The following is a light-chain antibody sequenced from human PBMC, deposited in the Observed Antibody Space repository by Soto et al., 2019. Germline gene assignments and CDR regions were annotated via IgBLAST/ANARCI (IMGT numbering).Light chain of an antibody. V-gene: IGKV3-11*01. CDR2: DAS. Sequence: IVLTQSPATLSLSPGERATLSCRAGQSIRAYLAWYQQKSGQAPRLLIYDASNRATGTPARFSGSGSGTDFTLTISSLEPEDSAVYYCQQRYNWLTVGGGTKVDIK. J-gene: IGKJ4*01. CDR1: QSIRAY. CDR3: QQRYNWLT.